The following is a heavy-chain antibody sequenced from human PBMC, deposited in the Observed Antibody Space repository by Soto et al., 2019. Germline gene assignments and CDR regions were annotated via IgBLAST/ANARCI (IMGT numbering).Heavy chain of an antibody. CDR2: ISAYNANT. Sequence: ASVKVSCKASGYTFTSYGICWVRQAPGQGLEWMGWISAYNANTNYAQKLQGRVTMTTDTSTSTSYMELRSLRSDDTAVYFCARDRLGATGDYWGQGTLVTVSS. CDR1: GYTFTSYG. V-gene: IGHV1-18*01. J-gene: IGHJ4*02. D-gene: IGHD1-26*01. CDR3: ARDRLGATGDY.